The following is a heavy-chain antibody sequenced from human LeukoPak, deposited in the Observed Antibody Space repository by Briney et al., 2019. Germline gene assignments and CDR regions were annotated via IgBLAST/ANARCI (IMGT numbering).Heavy chain of an antibody. D-gene: IGHD2-2*01. CDR2: ISYDGSNK. CDR1: GFTFSSYG. J-gene: IGHJ5*02. V-gene: IGHV3-30*18. Sequence: GGSLRLSCAASGFTFSSYGMHWVRQAPGKELEWVAVISYDGSNKYYADSVKGRFTISRDNSKNTLYLQMNSLRAEDTAVYYCAKATWQYPVSWGQGTLVTVSS. CDR3: AKATWQYPVS.